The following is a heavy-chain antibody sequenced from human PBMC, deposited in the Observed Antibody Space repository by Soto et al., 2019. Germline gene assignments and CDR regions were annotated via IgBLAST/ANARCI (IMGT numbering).Heavy chain of an antibody. CDR2: IIPIFGTA. CDR1: GGPFSSYA. CDR3: ARERRYSGYDYSFWFDP. D-gene: IGHD5-12*01. Sequence: SVKVSCKASGGPFSSYAISWVRQAPGQGLEWMGGIIPIFGTANYAQKFQGRVTITADESTSTAYMELSSLRSEDTAVYYCARERRYSGYDYSFWFDPWGQGTLVTVSS. V-gene: IGHV1-69*13. J-gene: IGHJ5*02.